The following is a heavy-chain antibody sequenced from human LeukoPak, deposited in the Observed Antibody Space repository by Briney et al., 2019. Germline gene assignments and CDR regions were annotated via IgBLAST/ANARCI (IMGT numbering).Heavy chain of an antibody. CDR2: IWYDGSNK. Sequence: PGGSLRLSCAASGFTFSSYGMHWVRQAPGKGLEWVAVIWYDGSNKYYADSVKGRFTISRDNSKNTLYLQMNSLRAEDTAVYYCAKEPGIAAAGTVYWGQGTLVTVSS. J-gene: IGHJ4*02. CDR3: AKEPGIAAAGTVY. D-gene: IGHD6-13*01. CDR1: GFTFSSYG. V-gene: IGHV3-30*02.